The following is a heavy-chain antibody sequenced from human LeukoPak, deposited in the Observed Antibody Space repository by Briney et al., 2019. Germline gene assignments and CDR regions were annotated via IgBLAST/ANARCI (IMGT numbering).Heavy chain of an antibody. D-gene: IGHD6-6*01. CDR1: RYTFTSYY. CDR3: ARAHSSSADSYYYYYYMDV. Sequence: ASVKVSCKASRYTFTSYYIHSVRQAPGQGLEWMGIINPSGGSTSYAQKFQGRVTMTRDMSTSTVYMDLSSLRSEHTAVYFCARAHSSSADSYYYYYYMDVWGKGTTVTVSS. V-gene: IGHV1-46*01. CDR2: INPSGGST. J-gene: IGHJ6*03.